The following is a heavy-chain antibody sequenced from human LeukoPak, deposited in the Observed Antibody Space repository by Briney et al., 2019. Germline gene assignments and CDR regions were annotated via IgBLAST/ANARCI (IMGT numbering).Heavy chain of an antibody. V-gene: IGHV1-18*01. J-gene: IGHJ4*02. CDR1: GYTFTSYG. CDR3: ATAVARDYYGSGSYPVGDY. CDR2: ISAYNGNT. D-gene: IGHD3-10*01. Sequence: GASVKVSCKASGYTFTSYGISWVRQAPGQGLEWMGWISAYNGNTNYAQKLQGRVTMTTDTSTSTAYMELRSLRSDDTAVYYCATAVARDYYGSGSYPVGDYWGQGTLVTVSS.